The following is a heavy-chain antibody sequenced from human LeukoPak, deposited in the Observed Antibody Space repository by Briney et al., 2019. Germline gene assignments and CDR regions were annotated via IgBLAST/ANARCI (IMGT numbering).Heavy chain of an antibody. Sequence: GGSLRLSCVASGFTFSNYWMTWLRQAPGKGLEWVANIKEDGREKNYADSVKGRFTISRDNAKNSMYLKMSSLRGEDTAVYYCARARYSDFWGQGTLVTVSS. V-gene: IGHV3-7*01. CDR2: IKEDGREK. J-gene: IGHJ4*02. CDR1: GFTFSNYW. CDR3: ARARYSDF.